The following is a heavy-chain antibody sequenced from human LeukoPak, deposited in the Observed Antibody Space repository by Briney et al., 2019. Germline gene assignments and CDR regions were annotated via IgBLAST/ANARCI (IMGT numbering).Heavy chain of an antibody. V-gene: IGHV4-34*01. CDR2: INHSGST. J-gene: IGHJ4*02. CDR1: GGSFSGYY. D-gene: IGHD6-13*01. Sequence: SETLSLTCAVYGGSFSGYYWSWIRQPPGKGLERIGEINHSGSTNYNPSLKSRVTISVDTSKNQFSLKLSSVTAADTAVYYCARVVNIAASHFDYWGQGTLVTVSS. CDR3: ARVVNIAASHFDY.